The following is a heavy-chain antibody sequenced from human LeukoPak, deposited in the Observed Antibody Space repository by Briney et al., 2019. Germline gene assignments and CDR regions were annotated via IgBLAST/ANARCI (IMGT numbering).Heavy chain of an antibody. CDR2: ISISGTTT. J-gene: IGHJ4*02. Sequence: GGSLRLSCAAAGFSLSDYNMTWFRQAPGKGLEWVSYISISGTTTNYADSVKGRFTISRDDARNSLYLQMNSLTAEDTAVYYCAKDILAAGLFFDYWGQGTLVTVSS. CDR1: GFSLSDYN. V-gene: IGHV3-11*01. CDR3: AKDILAAGLFFDY. D-gene: IGHD6-13*01.